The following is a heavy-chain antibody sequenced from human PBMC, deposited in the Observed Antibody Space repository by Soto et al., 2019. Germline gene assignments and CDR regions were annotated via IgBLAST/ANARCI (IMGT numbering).Heavy chain of an antibody. CDR1: GLSLSTSGVG. D-gene: IGHD3-22*01. J-gene: IGHJ3*02. CDR2: IYWNDDK. Sequence: SGPTLVNPTQTLTLTCTFSGLSLSTSGVGVGWIRQPPGKALEWLALIYWNDDKRHSPSLKSRLTITKDTSKNQVVLTMTDMDPVDTATYYCARRQVYYDGSGSDAFDIWGQGTMVTVSS. V-gene: IGHV2-5*01. CDR3: ARRQVYYDGSGSDAFDI.